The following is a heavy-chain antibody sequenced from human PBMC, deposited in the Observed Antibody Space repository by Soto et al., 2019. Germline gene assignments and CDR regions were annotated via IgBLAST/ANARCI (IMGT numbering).Heavy chain of an antibody. D-gene: IGHD3-16*02. J-gene: IGHJ5*02. CDR3: ARVSDYVWGSYRSTGWFDP. CDR1: GGSISRGGYS. V-gene: IGHV4-30-2*01. Sequence: SETLSLTCAVSGGSISRGGYSWSWIRQPPGKGLEWIGYIYHSGSTYYNPSLKSRVTISVDRSKNQFSLKLSSVTAADTAVYYCARVSDYVWGSYRSTGWFDPWGQGALVTVSS. CDR2: IYHSGST.